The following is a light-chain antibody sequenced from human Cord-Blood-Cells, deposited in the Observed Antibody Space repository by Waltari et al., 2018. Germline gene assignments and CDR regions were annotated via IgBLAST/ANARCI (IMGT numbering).Light chain of an antibody. J-gene: IGKJ3*01. CDR3: QQSYSTLFT. CDR1: QSISSY. Sequence: IQLSYRPSPPPAPVGARVSTTCRASQSISSYLNWYQQKPGKAPKLLIYAASSLQSGVPSRFSGSGSGTDFTLTISSLQPEDFATYYCQQSYSTLFTFGPGTKVDIK. V-gene: IGKV1-39*01. CDR2: AAS.